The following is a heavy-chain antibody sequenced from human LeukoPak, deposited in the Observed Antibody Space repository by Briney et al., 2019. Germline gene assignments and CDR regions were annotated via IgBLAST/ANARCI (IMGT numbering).Heavy chain of an antibody. J-gene: IGHJ4*02. D-gene: IGHD2-15*01. CDR3: AREAWYLEY. V-gene: IGHV3-74*01. CDR2: INPDGRTT. CDR1: GFTFNSRW. Sequence: GGSLRLSCATSGFTFNSRWMHWVRQAPGKGLVWVSRINPDGRTTGYADSVKGRFTISRDNAKNTLYLQMSSLRAEDTPVYYCAREAWYLEYWGQGPLVTVSS.